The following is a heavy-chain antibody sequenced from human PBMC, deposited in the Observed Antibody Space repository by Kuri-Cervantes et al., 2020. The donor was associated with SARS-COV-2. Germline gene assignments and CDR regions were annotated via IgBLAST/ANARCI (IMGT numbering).Heavy chain of an antibody. CDR3: ARLSGSQGYYFDC. Sequence: GSLRLSCSVSGDSVSSKTYYWSWIRQPPGKGLEWIGYVSYTGNTYYNPSLKSRVAVSVETTKNQFSLNLRSVTAADTAVYYCARLSGSQGYYFDCWGQGTLVTVSS. CDR2: VSYTGNT. CDR1: GDSVSSKTYY. V-gene: IGHV4-61*01. D-gene: IGHD1-26*01. J-gene: IGHJ4*02.